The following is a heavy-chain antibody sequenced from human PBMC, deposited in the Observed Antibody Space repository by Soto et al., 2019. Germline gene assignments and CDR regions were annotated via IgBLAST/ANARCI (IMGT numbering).Heavy chain of an antibody. CDR3: AKEAVEIVVPYFHY. CDR2: ISGSGDRT. J-gene: IGHJ4*02. Sequence: GGSLRLSCAASGFTFSSYAMSWVRQAPGKGLEWVSTISGSGDRTYYADSVKGRFTISRDNSKNTLYLQMNSLRAEDTAVYYCAKEAVEIVVPYFHYWGQATLVTVSS. D-gene: IGHD3-22*01. V-gene: IGHV3-23*01. CDR1: GFTFSSYA.